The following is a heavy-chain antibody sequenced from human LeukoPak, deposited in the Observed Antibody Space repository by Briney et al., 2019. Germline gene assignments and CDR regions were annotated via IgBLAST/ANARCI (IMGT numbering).Heavy chain of an antibody. CDR3: ARARAAGSWYYFDS. Sequence: PSETLSLTCTVSGGSINSYYWSWIRQPAGKGLEWIGRVFPSGSTNYNPSLTSRVTMSISPSKAQFSLQLTSVTAADTAVYYCARARAAGSWYYFDSWGQGVLVTVSS. D-gene: IGHD6-13*01. CDR1: GGSINSYY. CDR2: VFPSGST. J-gene: IGHJ4*02. V-gene: IGHV4-4*07.